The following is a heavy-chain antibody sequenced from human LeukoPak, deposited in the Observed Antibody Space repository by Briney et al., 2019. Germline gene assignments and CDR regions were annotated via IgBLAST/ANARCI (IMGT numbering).Heavy chain of an antibody. J-gene: IGHJ4*02. CDR2: IIPIFGTA. D-gene: IGHD5-24*01. Sequence: ASVKVSCKASGGTFSSYAISWVRQAPGQGLEWMGRIIPIFGTANYAQKFQGRVTITTDESTSTAYMELSSLRSEDTAVYYCARGAPVEMATTYYFDYWGQGTLVTVSS. CDR1: GGTFSSYA. V-gene: IGHV1-69*05. CDR3: ARGAPVEMATTYYFDY.